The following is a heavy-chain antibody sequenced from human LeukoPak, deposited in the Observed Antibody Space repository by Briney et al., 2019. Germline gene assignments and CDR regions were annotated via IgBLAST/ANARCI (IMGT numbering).Heavy chain of an antibody. CDR1: GFTVNRNY. V-gene: IGHV3-23*01. J-gene: IGHJ4*02. Sequence: GGSLRLSCAASGFTVNRNYMTWVRQAPGKGLEWVSTIGGGGENTYYADSVKGRFTISRDSSKNTVYLHMKSLRAEDTAVYFCAKVLTGSQDYWGQGTLVTVTS. CDR3: AKVLTGSQDY. CDR2: IGGGGENT. D-gene: IGHD1-14*01.